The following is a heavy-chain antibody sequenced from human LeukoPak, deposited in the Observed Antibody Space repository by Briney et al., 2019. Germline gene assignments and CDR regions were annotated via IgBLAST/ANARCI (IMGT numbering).Heavy chain of an antibody. CDR2: IFSGGGEI. V-gene: IGHV3-23*01. Sequence: GGSLRLSRAASGFTFNTFAMIWVRQPPGKGLEWVSSIFSGGGEIHYADSVRGRFSISRDNSKSTLSLQMNSLRVEDTAIYYCATYRQVLLPFESWGQGTLVTVSS. J-gene: IGHJ4*02. CDR3: ATYRQVLLPFES. D-gene: IGHD2-8*02. CDR1: GFTFNTFA.